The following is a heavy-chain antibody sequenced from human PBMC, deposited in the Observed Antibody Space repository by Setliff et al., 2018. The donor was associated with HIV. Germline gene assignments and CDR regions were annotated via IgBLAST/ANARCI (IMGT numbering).Heavy chain of an antibody. D-gene: IGHD2-21*02. CDR1: GFTFSNAW. CDR2: IKSKTDGGTT. CDR3: ARGALICGGDCYDDY. Sequence: GGSLRLSCAASGFTFSNAWMSWVRQAPGKGLEWVGRIKSKTDGGTTEYAASVKGRSTISRDDSKNSLYLQMNSLKIEDTAVYYCARGALICGGDCYDDYWGQGTLVTVSS. J-gene: IGHJ4*02. V-gene: IGHV3-15*01.